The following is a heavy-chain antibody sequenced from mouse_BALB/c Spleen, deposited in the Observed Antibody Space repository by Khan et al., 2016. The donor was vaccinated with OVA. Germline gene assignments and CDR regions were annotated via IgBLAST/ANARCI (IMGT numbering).Heavy chain of an antibody. Sequence: QVQLKQSGAELVRPGSSVKISCKASGYAFSNYLMNWVKQGPGQGLEWIGQIYPGDGNTNYNGKFKDKATLTADKSSSTAYMQLSSLPSEDSAVDFCARSGYDYVAYWGQGTRVTVSA. CDR3: ARSGYDYVAY. CDR1: GYAFSNYL. V-gene: IGHV1-80*01. CDR2: IYPGDGNT. D-gene: IGHD2-14*01. J-gene: IGHJ3*01.